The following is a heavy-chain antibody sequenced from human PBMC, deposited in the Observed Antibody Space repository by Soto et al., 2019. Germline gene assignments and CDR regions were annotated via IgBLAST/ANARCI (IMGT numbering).Heavy chain of an antibody. CDR1: GFTFSSYA. V-gene: IGHV3-30-3*01. D-gene: IGHD4-17*01. CDR2: ISYDGSNK. Sequence: GGSLRLSCAASGFTFSSYAMHWVRQARGKGLEWVAVISYDGSNKYYADSVKGRLTISRDNSKNTLYLQMNSLRAEDTAVYYCARSTTVTRSRRWYYYYGMDVWGQGTTVTVSS. CDR3: ARSTTVTRSRRWYYYYGMDV. J-gene: IGHJ6*02.